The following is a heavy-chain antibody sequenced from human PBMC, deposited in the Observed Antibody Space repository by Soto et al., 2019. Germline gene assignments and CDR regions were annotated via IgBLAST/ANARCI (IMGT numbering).Heavy chain of an antibody. V-gene: IGHV3-21*01. CDR3: ARDEYYDSSGYGSD. D-gene: IGHD3-22*01. Sequence: LILSCAASGFTFSSYSMNWVRQAPGKGLEWVSSISSSSYIYYADSVKGRFTISRDNAKNSLYLQMNSLRAEDTAVYYCARDEYYDSSGYGSDWGQGTLVTVSS. J-gene: IGHJ4*02. CDR1: GFTFSSYS. CDR2: ISSSSYI.